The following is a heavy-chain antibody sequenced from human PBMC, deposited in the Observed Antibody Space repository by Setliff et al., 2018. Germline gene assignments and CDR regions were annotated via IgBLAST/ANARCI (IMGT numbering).Heavy chain of an antibody. V-gene: IGHV1-18*01. J-gene: IGHJ3*01. CDR2: ISAYNGNT. CDR3: ARFGGSCSSSSCYASDL. Sequence: ASVKVSCKASGYTFTSYGISWVRQAPGQGLEWMGWISAYNGNTNYAQKFQGRVTMTTDTYTGTGYMELRSLTSDDTAVYFCARFGGSCSSSSCYASDLWGQGTMVTVSS. CDR1: GYTFTSYG. D-gene: IGHD2-2*01.